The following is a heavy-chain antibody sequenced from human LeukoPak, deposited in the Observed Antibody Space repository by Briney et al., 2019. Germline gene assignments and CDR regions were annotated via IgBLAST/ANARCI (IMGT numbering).Heavy chain of an antibody. J-gene: IGHJ4*02. CDR2: IDSSSSTI. CDR1: GFTFSSYS. D-gene: IGHD6-19*01. CDR3: ARYEYNSGQMFDS. V-gene: IGHV3-48*02. Sequence: GGSLRLSCAASGFTFSSYSMNWVRQAPGKGLEWVSYIDSSSSTIYYADSVKGRFTISRDNAKNSLYLQMNSLRDEDTAVYYCARYEYNSGQMFDSWGRGTLVTVSS.